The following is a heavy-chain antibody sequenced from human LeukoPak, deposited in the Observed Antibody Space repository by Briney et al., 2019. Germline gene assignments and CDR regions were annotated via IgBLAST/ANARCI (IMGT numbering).Heavy chain of an antibody. CDR1: GFTFSSYD. V-gene: IGHV3-13*01. D-gene: IGHD2-15*01. Sequence: PGGSLRLSCAASGFTFSSYDMHWVRQATGKGLEWVSAIDTAGNTYYTASVKGRFTISIENSKNSLYLQMNSLTAGDTAVYYCARSRGRVGMDVWGQGTTVTVSS. CDR2: IDTAGNT. CDR3: ARSRGRVGMDV. J-gene: IGHJ6*02.